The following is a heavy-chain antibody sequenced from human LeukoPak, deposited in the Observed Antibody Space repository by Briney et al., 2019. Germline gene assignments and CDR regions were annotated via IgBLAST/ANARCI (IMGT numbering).Heavy chain of an antibody. D-gene: IGHD2-15*01. CDR3: ARPDVVAATPYDAFDI. J-gene: IGHJ3*02. Sequence: SETLSLTCTVSGGSTSSSSYYWGWIRQPPGKGLEWIGSIYYSGSTYYNPSLKSRVTISVDTSKNQFSLKLSSVTAADTAVYYCARPDVVAATPYDAFDIWGQGTMVTVSS. CDR1: GGSTSSSSYY. CDR2: IYYSGST. V-gene: IGHV4-39*01.